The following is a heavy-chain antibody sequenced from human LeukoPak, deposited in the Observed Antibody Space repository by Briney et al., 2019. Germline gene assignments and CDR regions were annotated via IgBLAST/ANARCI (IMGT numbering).Heavy chain of an antibody. CDR1: GFTFSRYG. CDR3: AKLLNSGYDFDY. V-gene: IGHV3-30*18. D-gene: IGHD5-12*01. CDR2: ISYDGSNK. J-gene: IGHJ4*02. Sequence: GGSLRLSCVASGFTFSRYGMHWVRQAPGKGLEWVAVISYDGSNKYYADSVKGRFTISRDNSKNTLYLQMNSLRAEDTAVYYCAKLLNSGYDFDYWGQGTLVTVSS.